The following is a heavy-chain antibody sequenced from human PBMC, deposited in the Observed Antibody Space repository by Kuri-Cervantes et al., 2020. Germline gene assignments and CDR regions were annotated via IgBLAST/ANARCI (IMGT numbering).Heavy chain of an antibody. Sequence: SCKASGGTFSSYSMNWVRQAPGKGLEWVSYISSSSSTIYYADSVKGRFTISRDNAKNSLYLQMNSLRAEDTAVYYCARGARYYYMDVWGKGTTVTVSS. J-gene: IGHJ6*03. CDR3: ARGARYYYMDV. V-gene: IGHV3-48*04. CDR1: GGTFSSYS. CDR2: ISSSSSTI.